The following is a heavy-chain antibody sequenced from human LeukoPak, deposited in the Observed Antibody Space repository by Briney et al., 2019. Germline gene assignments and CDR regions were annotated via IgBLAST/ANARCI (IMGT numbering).Heavy chain of an antibody. J-gene: IGHJ4*02. CDR1: GFTFRSYA. CDR3: AKAGSSFIAAAGSDDY. D-gene: IGHD6-13*01. Sequence: GGSLRLSCAASGFTFRSYAMSWVRQAPGKGLEWFSTIGGSGGSTYYADSVKGRFTISRDNSKNTLYLHMNSLRAEDTAVYYCAKAGSSFIAAAGSDDYWGQGTLVTVSS. CDR2: IGGSGGST. V-gene: IGHV3-23*01.